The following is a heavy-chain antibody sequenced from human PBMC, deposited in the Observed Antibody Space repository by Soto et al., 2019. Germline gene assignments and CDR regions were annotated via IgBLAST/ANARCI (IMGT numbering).Heavy chain of an antibody. CDR3: AKDPFFPVWGSYRHEDAFDI. D-gene: IGHD3-16*02. J-gene: IGHJ3*02. Sequence: EVQLLESGGGLVQPGGSLRLSCAASGFTFSSYAMSWVRQAPGKGLEWVSAISGSGGSTYYADSVKGRFTISRDNSKNTLYLQMNRLIAEDTAVYYCAKDPFFPVWGSYRHEDAFDIWGQGTMVTVSS. CDR2: ISGSGGST. CDR1: GFTFSSYA. V-gene: IGHV3-23*01.